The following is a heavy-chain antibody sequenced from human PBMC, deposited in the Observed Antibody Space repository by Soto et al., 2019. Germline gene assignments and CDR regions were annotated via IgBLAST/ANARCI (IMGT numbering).Heavy chain of an antibody. D-gene: IGHD5-18*01. CDR3: AKDRTAMGSLLDDY. CDR1: GFTFSSYA. V-gene: IGHV3-23*01. Sequence: EVQLLESGGGLVQPGGSLRLSCAAPGFTFSSYAMSWVRQAPGKGLEWVSAISGSGGSTYYADSVKGRFTISRDNSKNTLYLQMNSLRAEDTAVYYCAKDRTAMGSLLDDYWGQGTLVTVSS. J-gene: IGHJ4*02. CDR2: ISGSGGST.